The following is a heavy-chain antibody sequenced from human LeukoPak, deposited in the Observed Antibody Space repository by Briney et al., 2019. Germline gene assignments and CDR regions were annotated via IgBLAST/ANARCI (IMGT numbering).Heavy chain of an antibody. Sequence: SVKVSCMACGGTFSSYAISWVRQAPGQGLEWMGGIIPFFGTANYAQKFQGRVTITPDESTSTDDVAPSSLRSRDTPVYFCARVYGDYPRGQGTLVTVSS. V-gene: IGHV1-69*13. D-gene: IGHD4-17*01. J-gene: IGHJ5*02. CDR3: ARVYGDYP. CDR2: IIPFFGTA. CDR1: GGTFSSYA.